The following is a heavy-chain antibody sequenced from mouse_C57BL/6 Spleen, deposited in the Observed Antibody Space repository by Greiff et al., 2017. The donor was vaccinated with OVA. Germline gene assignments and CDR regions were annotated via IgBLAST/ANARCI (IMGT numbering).Heavy chain of an antibody. Sequence: EVKLVESGGGLVKPGGSLKLSCAASGFTFSSYAMSWVRQTPEKRLEWVATISDGGSYTYYQDNVKGRFTISRDNAKNNLYLQMSHLKSEDTAMYHWARERVYGSTYYLDYWGQGTTLTVSS. V-gene: IGHV5-4*01. CDR3: ARERVYGSTYYLDY. CDR2: ISDGGSYT. J-gene: IGHJ2*01. CDR1: GFTFSSYA. D-gene: IGHD1-1*01.